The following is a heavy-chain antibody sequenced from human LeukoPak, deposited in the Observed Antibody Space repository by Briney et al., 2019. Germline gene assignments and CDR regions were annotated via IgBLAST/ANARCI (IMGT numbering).Heavy chain of an antibody. D-gene: IGHD1-26*01. CDR3: ARGHSGTYFWLGGKFDY. Sequence: GASVKVSCKASGYTFSTYDINWVRQATGQGLEWMGWMNPNSGNTGYAQKFEGRVTITRNTSISTAYMEESSLTSEDTAVYYCARGHSGTYFWLGGKFDYWGQGTLVTVSS. V-gene: IGHV1-8*03. CDR1: GYTFSTYD. CDR2: MNPNSGNT. J-gene: IGHJ4*02.